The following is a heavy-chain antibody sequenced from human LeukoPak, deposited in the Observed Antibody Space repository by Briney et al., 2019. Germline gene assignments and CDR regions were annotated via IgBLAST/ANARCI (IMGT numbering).Heavy chain of an antibody. CDR1: GRSISISNYY. V-gene: IGHV4-39*01. CDR2: MYYSGST. CDR3: ASLRSRMTLAGLDS. Sequence: SEPLSLPCTVCGRSISISNYYWGWIRQPPGKGLEWIASMYYSGSTFYNPSLKSRVTISVDTSKNQFSLRLSSVTAADTAVYYCASLRSRMTLAGLDSWGQGTLVTVSS. D-gene: IGHD6-19*01. J-gene: IGHJ4*02.